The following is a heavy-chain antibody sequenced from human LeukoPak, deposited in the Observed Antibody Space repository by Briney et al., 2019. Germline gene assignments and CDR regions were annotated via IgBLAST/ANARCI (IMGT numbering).Heavy chain of an antibody. V-gene: IGHV1-18*01. Sequence: GASVKVSCKPSGYSFPRNGISWVRQAPGQGLEWMGWISANSGNTNYAQKFQDRATLTTDTSTSTAYMELRSPRSDDTAVYYCARDVNYAFDYWGQGTLVTVSS. J-gene: IGHJ4*02. CDR2: ISANSGNT. CDR1: GYSFPRNG. CDR3: ARDVNYAFDY. D-gene: IGHD3-16*01.